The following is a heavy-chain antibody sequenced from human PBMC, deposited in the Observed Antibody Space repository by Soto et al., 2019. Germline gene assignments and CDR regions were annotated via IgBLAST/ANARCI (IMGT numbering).Heavy chain of an antibody. CDR1: GYPFTTLV. J-gene: IGHJ4*02. V-gene: IGHV1-18*01. D-gene: IGHD3-10*01. CDR3: ASGADGDY. Sequence: HLVQFGPRLRNPGPQLRVSCRVSGYPFTTLVLSWWRRPPGQGLEWMGWISAYNGNTNYAQKLQGRVTMTTDTSTSTAYMELRSLRSDDTAVYYCASGADGDYWGQGTLVTVSS. CDR2: ISAYNGNT.